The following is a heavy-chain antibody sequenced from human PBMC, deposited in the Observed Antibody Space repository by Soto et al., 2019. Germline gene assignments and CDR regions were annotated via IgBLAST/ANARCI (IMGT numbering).Heavy chain of an antibody. CDR3: ARRSYTTAYYYYGMDV. V-gene: IGHV5-51*01. Sequence: PGESLKISCKGSGYSLTSYWIGWVRQMPGKGLEWMGIIYPGDSDTRYSPSFQGQVTISADKSISTAYLQWSSLKASDTAMYYCARRSYTTAYYYYGMDVWGQGTTVTVS. J-gene: IGHJ6*02. CDR1: GYSLTSYW. CDR2: IYPGDSDT. D-gene: IGHD1-1*01.